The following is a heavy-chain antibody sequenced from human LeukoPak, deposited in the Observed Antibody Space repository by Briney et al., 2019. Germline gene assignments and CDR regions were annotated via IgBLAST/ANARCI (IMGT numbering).Heavy chain of an antibody. V-gene: IGHV1-18*01. CDR3: ARDNSLGDIAWWFDP. Sequence: ASVKVSCKASGYTFTSYGISWVRQAPGQGLEWMGWIGAYNGNTNYAQKLQGRVTMTTDTSTSTAYMELRSLRSDDTAVYYCARDNSLGDIAWWFDPWGQGTLVTVSS. J-gene: IGHJ5*02. D-gene: IGHD3-16*02. CDR2: IGAYNGNT. CDR1: GYTFTSYG.